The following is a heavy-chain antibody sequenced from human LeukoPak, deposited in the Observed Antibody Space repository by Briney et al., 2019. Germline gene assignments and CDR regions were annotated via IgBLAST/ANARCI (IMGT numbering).Heavy chain of an antibody. CDR1: GGTFSSYA. Sequence: ASVKVSCKASGGTFSSYAISWVRQAPGQGIEWMGGIIPIFGTANYAQKFQGRVTITADESTSTAYMELSSLRSEDTAVYYCANHDYGGNSLGGFDPWGQGTLVTVSS. D-gene: IGHD4-23*01. V-gene: IGHV1-69*13. J-gene: IGHJ5*02. CDR3: ANHDYGGNSLGGFDP. CDR2: IIPIFGTA.